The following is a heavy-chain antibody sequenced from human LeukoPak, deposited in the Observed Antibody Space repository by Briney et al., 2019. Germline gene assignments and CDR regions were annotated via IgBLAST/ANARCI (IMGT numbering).Heavy chain of an antibody. CDR3: AKLLSNPGRFLY. Sequence: GGSLMLCCSSPVFIFSSHRGAWGRRAPGKVLGWVACIRNYGSNRYYADSVSGRVTIYIDNSKNTLYLQMNSLRPEDTAVYYCAKLLSNPGRFLYWGQGTLVSVSS. V-gene: IGHV3-30*02. D-gene: IGHD4-11*01. CDR1: VFIFSSHR. CDR2: IRNYGSNR. J-gene: IGHJ4*02.